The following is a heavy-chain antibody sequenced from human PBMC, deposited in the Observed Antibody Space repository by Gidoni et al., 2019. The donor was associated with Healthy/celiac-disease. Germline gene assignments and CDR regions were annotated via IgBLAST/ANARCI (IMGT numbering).Heavy chain of an antibody. Sequence: QVQLVQSGAEVTKPGASVKVSCNASRYPFTGYYMHCVRKAPGQGLEWMGWSNPNSGGTNYAQKFQGRVTMTRDTSISTAYMELSRLRSDDTAVYYCARSDENYYYGMDVWGQGTTVTVSS. CDR1: RYPFTGYY. CDR2: SNPNSGGT. V-gene: IGHV1-2*02. CDR3: ARSDENYYYGMDV. J-gene: IGHJ6*02.